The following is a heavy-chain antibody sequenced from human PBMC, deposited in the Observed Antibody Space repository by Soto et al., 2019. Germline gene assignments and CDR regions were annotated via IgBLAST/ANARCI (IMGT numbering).Heavy chain of an antibody. D-gene: IGHD3-16*01. Sequence: PSETLSLTCTVSGGSISSYYWSWIRQPPGKGLEWIGYIYYSGSTNYNPSLKSRVTISLDTSNNHFSLKLSSVTAADPAVYYFWEMGLPLGEFSPHWFGPWGQGTPVTVSS. V-gene: IGHV4-59*12. CDR3: WEMGLPLGEFSPHWFGP. J-gene: IGHJ5*02. CDR2: IYYSGST. CDR1: GGSISSYY.